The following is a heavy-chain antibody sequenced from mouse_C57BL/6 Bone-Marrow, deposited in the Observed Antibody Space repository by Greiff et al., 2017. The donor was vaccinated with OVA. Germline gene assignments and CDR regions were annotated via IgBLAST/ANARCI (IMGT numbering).Heavy chain of an antibody. CDR2: INPSTGGT. CDR3: ARSWDGIYYFDY. J-gene: IGHJ2*01. D-gene: IGHD4-1*01. V-gene: IGHV1-42*01. Sequence: EVQLQQSGPELVKPGASVKISCKASGYSFTGYYMNWVKQSPEQSLEWIGEINPSTGGTTYNQKFKAKATLTVDKSSSTAYMQLKSLTSEDSAVYYCARSWDGIYYFDYWGQGTTLTVSS. CDR1: GYSFTGYY.